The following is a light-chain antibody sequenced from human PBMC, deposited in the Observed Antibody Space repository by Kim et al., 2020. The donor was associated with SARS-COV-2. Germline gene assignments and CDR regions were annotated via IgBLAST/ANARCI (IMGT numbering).Light chain of an antibody. J-gene: IGLJ1*01. Sequence: PGGTVTLTCGSSTGAVTSGHYPYWFQQKPGQAPRTLIYDTNIKHPWTPSRFSDSLFGGKAALTLSGAQPEDEAEYYCLLSYSEVHVFGAGTKVTVL. CDR3: LLSYSEVHV. CDR1: TGAVTSGHY. V-gene: IGLV7-46*01. CDR2: DTN.